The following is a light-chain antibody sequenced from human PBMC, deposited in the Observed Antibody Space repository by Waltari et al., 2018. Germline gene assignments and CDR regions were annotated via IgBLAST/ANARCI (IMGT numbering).Light chain of an antibody. J-gene: IGKJ1*01. Sequence: EIVLTQSPGTLSLSPGERATLSCRASQSVSRTLAWYQQKPGQAPRLLIYDASSRATGILDRFSGSGSGTVSLTISRLEPEDFAVYYCQKYGTLPATFGQGTKVEIK. CDR1: QSVSRT. V-gene: IGKV3-20*01. CDR3: QKYGTLPAT. CDR2: DAS.